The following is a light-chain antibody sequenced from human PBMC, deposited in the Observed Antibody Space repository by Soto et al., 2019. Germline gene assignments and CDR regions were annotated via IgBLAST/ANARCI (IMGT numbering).Light chain of an antibody. J-gene: IGKJ1*01. CDR2: GAS. CDR1: QSISDT. CDR3: QQYDNWPWT. Sequence: ELVLTQSPGTLSLSPGGRATLSCRASQSISDTLAWYQQKHGQAPSLLIHGASTRAPGFPARFSGIGSGTDLTITTSSLQSEDCEVYYGQQYDNWPWTFGQGTKVDIK. V-gene: IGKV3-15*01.